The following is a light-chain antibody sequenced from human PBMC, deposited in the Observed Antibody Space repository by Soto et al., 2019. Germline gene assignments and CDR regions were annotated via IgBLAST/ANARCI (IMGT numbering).Light chain of an antibody. J-gene: IGKJ4*01. CDR2: TAS. CDR1: QDISDY. Sequence: DIQLTQSPSFLSASVGDRVTITCRASQDISDYLAWYQQKPGKAPKLLIYTASLLQSGVPSRFSGSASGTQFTLTISSLQPEDFATYYCQQFSIYPLTFGGGTKVEIK. CDR3: QQFSIYPLT. V-gene: IGKV1-9*01.